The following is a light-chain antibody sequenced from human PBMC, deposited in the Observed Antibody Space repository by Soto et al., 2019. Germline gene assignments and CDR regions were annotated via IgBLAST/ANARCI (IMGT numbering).Light chain of an antibody. CDR2: DAS. CDR1: QSVSSY. V-gene: IGKV3-11*01. CDR3: HQHGGSPET. J-gene: IGKJ1*01. Sequence: EIVLTQSPATLSLSPGERATLSCRASQSVSSYLAWYQQKPGQAPRLLIYDASSRATGIPARFSGSGSGTEFILTISGLEPEGSGIYLCHQHGGSPETFGQGTKVDIK.